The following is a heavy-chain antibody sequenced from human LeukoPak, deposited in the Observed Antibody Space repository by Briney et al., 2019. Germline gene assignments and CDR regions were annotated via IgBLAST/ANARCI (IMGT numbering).Heavy chain of an antibody. CDR3: ARDKGASMALYYMDV. D-gene: IGHD1-26*01. CDR2: INPNSGGT. V-gene: IGHV1-2*06. Sequence: ASVKVSCKASGYTFSDYYMYWVRQAPGQGLEWMGRINPNSGGTHYAQKFQDRVAMTRDTSISTVYMELSRLTSDDTAVYYCARDKGASMALYYMDVWGKGTTVTV. CDR1: GYTFSDYY. J-gene: IGHJ6*03.